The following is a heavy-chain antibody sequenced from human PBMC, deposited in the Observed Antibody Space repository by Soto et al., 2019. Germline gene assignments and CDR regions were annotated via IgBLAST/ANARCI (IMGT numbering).Heavy chain of an antibody. D-gene: IGHD1-26*01. CDR1: GFTFRSYG. CDR3: AKDQKPSWDPTAFDP. Sequence: HPGGSLRLSCAASGFTFRSYGIHWVRQAPGKGLEWVALISYDGSNKYYADSVKGRFTISRDNSKNTLYLQMNSLRGDDTAVYYCAKDQKPSWDPTAFDPWGQGTLVTVSS. V-gene: IGHV3-30*18. CDR2: ISYDGSNK. J-gene: IGHJ5*02.